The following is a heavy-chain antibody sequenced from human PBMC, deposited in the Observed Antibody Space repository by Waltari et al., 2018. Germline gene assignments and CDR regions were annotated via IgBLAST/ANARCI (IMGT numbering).Heavy chain of an antibody. CDR1: GGSFRIGSYY. V-gene: IGHV4-61*02. D-gene: IGHD3-10*01. CDR2: IYTSGST. CDR3: ARDGWGDTPKFDP. J-gene: IGHJ5*02. Sequence: VQLQESVPGLVKPSQTLSLTCTVSGGSFRIGSYYCSWIRQPAGKGLEWIGRIYTSGSTNYNPSLKSRVTISVDTSKNQCSLKLSSVTAADTAVYYCARDGWGDTPKFDPWGQGTLVTVSS.